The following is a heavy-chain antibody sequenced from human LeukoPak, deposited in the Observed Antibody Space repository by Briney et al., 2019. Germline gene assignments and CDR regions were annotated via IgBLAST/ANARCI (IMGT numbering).Heavy chain of an antibody. CDR1: GGSISSYY. D-gene: IGHD3-10*01. CDR2: IYYSGST. J-gene: IGHJ4*02. CDR3: ARAARLLDQYDSGIYSSLAADY. V-gene: IGHV4-59*01. Sequence: SETLSLTCTVSGGSISSYYWSWIRQPPGKGLEWIGYIYYSGSTNYKPSLKSRVTISVDTSKNQFSLKLNSVTAEDTAVYYCARAARLLDQYDSGIYSSLAADYWGQGTLVTVSS.